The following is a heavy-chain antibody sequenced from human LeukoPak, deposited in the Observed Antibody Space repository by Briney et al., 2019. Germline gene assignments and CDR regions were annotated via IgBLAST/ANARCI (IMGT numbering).Heavy chain of an antibody. CDR2: ISYDGSNK. CDR3: ARATGPADAFDI. V-gene: IGHV3-30*03. J-gene: IGHJ3*02. Sequence: GGSLRLSCAASGFTFSSYGMHWVRQAPGKGLEWVAVISYDGSNKYYADSVKGRFTISRDNSKNTLYLQMNSLRAEDTAVYYCARATGPADAFDIWGQGTMVTVSS. CDR1: GFTFSSYG.